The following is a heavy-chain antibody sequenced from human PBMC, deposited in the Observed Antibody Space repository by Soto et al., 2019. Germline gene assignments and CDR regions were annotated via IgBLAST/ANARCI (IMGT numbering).Heavy chain of an antibody. CDR1: GYSISSGYY. D-gene: IGHD2-21*02. J-gene: IGHJ4*02. Sequence: KPSETLSLTCAVSGYSISSGYYWGWIRQPPGMGLEWIGSIYHSRSTYYNPSLKSRVTISVHTSKNQFSLKLSSVTAADTAVYYCARGLIVMLAGIEELINSHFDSWGQGTLVTVSS. CDR3: ARGLIVMLAGIEELINSHFDS. CDR2: IYHSRST. V-gene: IGHV4-38-2*01.